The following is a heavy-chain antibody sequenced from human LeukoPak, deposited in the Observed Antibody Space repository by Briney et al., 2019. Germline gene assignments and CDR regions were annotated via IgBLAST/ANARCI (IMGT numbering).Heavy chain of an antibody. D-gene: IGHD2-2*01. Sequence: PGGSLRLSCAASGSTFNKYAMSWVRQAPGKGLEWVSSLSGSGGNTYYADSVKGRFTISRDNSKNTVYLQMNSLRAGDTAVYYCAKDPYGTRYFDYWGQGTLVTVSS. CDR2: LSGSGGNT. CDR1: GSTFNKYA. CDR3: AKDPYGTRYFDY. V-gene: IGHV3-23*01. J-gene: IGHJ4*02.